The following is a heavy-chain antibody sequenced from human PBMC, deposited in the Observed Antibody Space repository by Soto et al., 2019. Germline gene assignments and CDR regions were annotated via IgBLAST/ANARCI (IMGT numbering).Heavy chain of an antibody. CDR1: GGSFSGYY. CDR2: INHSGST. Sequence: SETLSLTCAVYGGSFSGYYWTWIRQPPGTGLEWIGEINHSGSTYYNPSLKSRVTISVDTSKNQFSLKLSSATAADTAVYYCASGYSSGCSFDYWGQGTLVTVSS. J-gene: IGHJ4*02. V-gene: IGHV4-34*01. D-gene: IGHD6-19*01. CDR3: ASGYSSGCSFDY.